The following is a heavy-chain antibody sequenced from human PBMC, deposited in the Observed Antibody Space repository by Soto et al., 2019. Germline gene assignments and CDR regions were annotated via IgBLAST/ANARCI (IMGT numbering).Heavy chain of an antibody. CDR1: GGSFSGYY. D-gene: IGHD2-15*01. CDR3: ARDRPQACSGGSCYTRISSFELGY. Sequence: SETLSLTCAVYGGSFSGYYWSWIRQPPGKGLEWIGEINHSGSTNYNPSLKSRVTISVDTSKNQFSLKLSSVTAADTAVYYCARDRPQACSGGSCYTRISSFELGYWGQGTLVTVSS. CDR2: INHSGST. V-gene: IGHV4-34*01. J-gene: IGHJ4*02.